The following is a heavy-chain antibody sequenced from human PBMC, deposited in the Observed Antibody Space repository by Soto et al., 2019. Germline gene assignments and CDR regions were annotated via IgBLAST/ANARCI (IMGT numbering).Heavy chain of an antibody. CDR2: FYYTGSI. D-gene: IGHD3-22*01. V-gene: IGHV4-61*01. Sequence: PSETLSLTCTVSGGSVSSGNYYWSWIRQPPGKGLEWIGYFYYTGSINYNPSLKSRVTIFIDASKNQFSLTLYSVTAADTAVYYCARSMFYSDGTNYSPFDPWGQGTLVTVSS. CDR1: GGSVSSGNYY. J-gene: IGHJ5*02. CDR3: ARSMFYSDGTNYSPFDP.